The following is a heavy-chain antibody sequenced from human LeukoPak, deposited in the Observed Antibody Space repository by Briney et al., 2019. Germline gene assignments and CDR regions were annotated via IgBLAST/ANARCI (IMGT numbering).Heavy chain of an antibody. D-gene: IGHD6-13*01. J-gene: IGHJ5*02. CDR3: ARGGSSSWYEDGFDP. Sequence: PSETLSLTCTVSGGSISSYYWSWIRQPPGKGLEWIGYIYYSGSTNYNPSLKSRVTISVDTSKNQFSLKLSSVTAADTAVYYCARGGSSSWYEDGFDPWGQGTLVTVSS. CDR2: IYYSGST. CDR1: GGSISSYY. V-gene: IGHV4-59*01.